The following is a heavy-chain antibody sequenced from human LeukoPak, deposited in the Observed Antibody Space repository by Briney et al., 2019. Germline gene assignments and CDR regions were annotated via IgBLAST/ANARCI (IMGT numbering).Heavy chain of an antibody. CDR1: GFTFSLYG. CDR2: IKQGGSEK. D-gene: IGHD5-24*01. V-gene: IGHV3-7*01. J-gene: IGHJ4*02. Sequence: PGGSLRLSCAASGFTFSLYGMQWVRQAPGKGLEWVANIKQGGSEKYYVDSVKGRFTISRDNAKNSLYLQMNSLRAEDTAVYYCARAGSKWMATILDYWGQGTLVTVSS. CDR3: ARAGSKWMATILDY.